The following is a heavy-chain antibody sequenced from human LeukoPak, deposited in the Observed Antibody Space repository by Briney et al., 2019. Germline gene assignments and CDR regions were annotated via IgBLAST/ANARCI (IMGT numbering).Heavy chain of an antibody. V-gene: IGHV1-8*03. Sequence: ASVKVSCKASGYTFTGYYMHWVRQATGQGLEWMGWMNPNSGNTGYAQKFQGRVTITRNTSISTAYMELSSLRSEDTAVYYCARGGDFWSGYYPRRVYYYYMDVWGKGTTVTVSS. D-gene: IGHD3-3*01. CDR3: ARGGDFWSGYYPRRVYYYYMDV. CDR2: MNPNSGNT. J-gene: IGHJ6*03. CDR1: GYTFTGYY.